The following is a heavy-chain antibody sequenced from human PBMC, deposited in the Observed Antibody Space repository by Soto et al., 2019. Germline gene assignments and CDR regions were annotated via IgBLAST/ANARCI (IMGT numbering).Heavy chain of an antibody. CDR1: GYTFTSYG. J-gene: IGHJ3*02. CDR2: ISAYNGNT. CDR3: ARDRPPYDSSGYYFGPDI. V-gene: IGHV1-18*01. Sequence: ASVKVSCKASGYTFTSYGISWVRQAPGQGLEWMGWISAYNGNTNYAQKLQGRVTMTTDTSTSTAYMELRSLRSDDTAVYYCARDRPPYDSSGYYFGPDIWGQGTMVTVS. D-gene: IGHD3-22*01.